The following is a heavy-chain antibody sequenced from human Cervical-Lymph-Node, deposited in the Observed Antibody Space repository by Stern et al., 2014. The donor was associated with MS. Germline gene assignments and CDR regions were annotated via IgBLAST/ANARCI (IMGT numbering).Heavy chain of an antibody. D-gene: IGHD6-19*01. J-gene: IGHJ3*02. CDR3: TTGQLSSQWLNAFDI. CDR2: IQSRPDGGTT. Sequence: EVQLVASGGVFVKPGGSLRLSCAASGFTFRNAWMSWVRQAPGKGLAWVGRIQSRPDGGTTHYAAPVKGRFIISRDDSENTLYLQVNGLKTEDTALYYCTTGQLSSQWLNAFDIWGQGTMVTVSS. V-gene: IGHV3-15*01. CDR1: GFTFRNAW.